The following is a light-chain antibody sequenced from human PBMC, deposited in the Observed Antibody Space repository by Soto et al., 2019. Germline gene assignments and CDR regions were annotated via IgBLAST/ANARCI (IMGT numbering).Light chain of an antibody. Sequence: IQLTQSPSSLSASVGDRVTITCRASPAIASFLAWYQQKPGTAPKLLIYGASTLQSGVPSRFSGSRSGTDYTLTIASLQPEDFAVYYCQQRNNWPPVTFGGGTKVDIK. V-gene: IGKV1-9*01. CDR3: QQRNNWPPVT. J-gene: IGKJ4*01. CDR1: PAIASF. CDR2: GAS.